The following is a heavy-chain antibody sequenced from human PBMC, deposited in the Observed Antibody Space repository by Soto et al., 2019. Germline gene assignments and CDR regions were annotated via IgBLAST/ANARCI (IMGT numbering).Heavy chain of an antibody. V-gene: IGHV6-1*01. CDR3: ARLIGNSWLDS. Sequence: SQTLSLTCAISGDSVSTNSATWDWSRQSPSRGLEWLGRTYYRSKWYNDYAVSVKGRITINPDTSNNQLSLQLNSVTPDDAAVYYCARLIGNSWLDSWGQGTLVTVSS. J-gene: IGHJ5*01. CDR2: TYYRSKWYN. CDR1: GDSVSTNSAT. D-gene: IGHD2-8*01.